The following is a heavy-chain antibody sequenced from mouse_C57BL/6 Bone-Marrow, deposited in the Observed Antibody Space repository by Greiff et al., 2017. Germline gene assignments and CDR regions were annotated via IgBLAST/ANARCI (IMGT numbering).Heavy chain of an antibody. D-gene: IGHD2-5*01. J-gene: IGHJ3*01. CDR1: GYSITSGYY. Sequence: EVHLVESGPGLVKPSQSLSLTCSVTGYSITSGYYWNWIRQFPGNKLEWMGYISYDGSNNYNPSLKNRISITRDPSKNQFFLQLNSVTTEDTATXYCARGAYSNYPLADWGQGTLVTVSA. CDR2: ISYDGSN. V-gene: IGHV3-6*01. CDR3: ARGAYSNYPLAD.